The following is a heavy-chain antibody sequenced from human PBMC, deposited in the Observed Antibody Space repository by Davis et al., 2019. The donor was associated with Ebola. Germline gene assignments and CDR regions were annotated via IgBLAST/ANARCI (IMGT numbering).Heavy chain of an antibody. J-gene: IGHJ6*02. V-gene: IGHV3-33*08. CDR1: GFTVSSNY. CDR3: ARAISSSWYGGAYYYYYGMDV. Sequence: GESLKISCAASGFTVSSNYMSWVRQAPGKGLEWVAVIWYDGSNKYYADSVKGRFTISRDNSKNTLYLQMNSLRAEDTAVYYCARAISSSWYGGAYYYYYGMDVWGQGTTVTVSS. CDR2: IWYDGSNK. D-gene: IGHD6-13*01.